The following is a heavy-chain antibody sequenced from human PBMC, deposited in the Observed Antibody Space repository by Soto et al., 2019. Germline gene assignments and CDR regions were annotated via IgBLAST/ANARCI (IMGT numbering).Heavy chain of an antibody. V-gene: IGHV1-18*01. CDR3: ARDLAAGMIDY. CDR1: GYTFTSYG. CDR2: ISAHNGNT. D-gene: IGHD6-13*01. Sequence: QVQLVQSGAEVKKPGASVKVSCKASGYTFTSYGISWVRQAPGQGLEWMGWISAHNGNTKYAQKVQGRVTMTTDTPTSTAYMEQRSLRSDDTAVYYCARDLAAGMIDYWGQGTLVTVSS. J-gene: IGHJ4*02.